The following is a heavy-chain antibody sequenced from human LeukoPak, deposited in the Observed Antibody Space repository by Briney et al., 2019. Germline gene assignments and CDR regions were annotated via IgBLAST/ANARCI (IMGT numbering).Heavy chain of an antibody. J-gene: IGHJ4*02. Sequence: GGSLRLSCAASAFTFSSYSMNWVRQAPGKGLEWVGRIKSKTDGGTTDYAAPVKGRFTISRDDSKNTLYLQMNSLKTEDTAVYYCTTDLNKWELLFDYWGQGTLVTVSS. CDR1: AFTFSSYS. CDR2: IKSKTDGGTT. CDR3: TTDLNKWELLFDY. V-gene: IGHV3-15*01. D-gene: IGHD1-26*01.